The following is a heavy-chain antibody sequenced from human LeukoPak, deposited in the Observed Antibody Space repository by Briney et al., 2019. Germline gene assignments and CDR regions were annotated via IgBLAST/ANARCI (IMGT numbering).Heavy chain of an antibody. CDR2: IRYDGSNK. D-gene: IGHD6-13*01. CDR3: AKAAAGTPYPNY. CDR1: GFTFSSYG. Sequence: PGGSLRLSCAASGFTFSSYGMHWVRQAPGKGLEWVAFIRYDGSNKYYADSVKGRFIISRDNSKNTLYLQMNSLRAEDTAVYYCAKAAAGTPYPNYWGQGTLVTVSS. J-gene: IGHJ4*02. V-gene: IGHV3-30*02.